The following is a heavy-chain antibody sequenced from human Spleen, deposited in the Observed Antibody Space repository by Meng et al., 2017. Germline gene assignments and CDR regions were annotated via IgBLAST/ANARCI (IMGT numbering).Heavy chain of an antibody. Sequence: GESLKISCAASGFTFSSYWMSWVRQAPGKGLEWVANIKEDGSEKYYVDSVKGRFTISRDNAKNSLYLQMNSLRAEDTAVYYCARDITMVRGVIGSDYWGQGTLVTVSS. J-gene: IGHJ4*02. CDR3: ARDITMVRGVIGSDY. V-gene: IGHV3-7*01. CDR1: GFTFSSYW. D-gene: IGHD3-10*01. CDR2: IKEDGSEK.